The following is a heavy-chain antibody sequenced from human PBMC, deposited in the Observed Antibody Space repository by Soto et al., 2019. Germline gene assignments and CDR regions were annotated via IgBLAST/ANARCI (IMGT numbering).Heavy chain of an antibody. Sequence: QVQLVESGGGVVQPGRSLRLSCAASGFTFSSYGMHWVRQAPGKGLEWVAVISYDGSNKYYADSVKGRFTISRDNSKNTLYLQMNRLRAEDTAVYYCAKDGTELVWGSYRIANQYYYYGMDVWGQGTTVTVSS. CDR2: ISYDGSNK. CDR1: GFTFSSYG. CDR3: AKDGTELVWGSYRIANQYYYYGMDV. J-gene: IGHJ6*02. D-gene: IGHD3-16*02. V-gene: IGHV3-30*18.